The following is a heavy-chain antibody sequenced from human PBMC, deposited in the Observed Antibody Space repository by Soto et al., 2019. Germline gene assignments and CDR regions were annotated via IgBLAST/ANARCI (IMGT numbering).Heavy chain of an antibody. V-gene: IGHV3-30*18. CDR1: GFTFSSYG. Sequence: PGGSLRLSCAASGFTFSSYGMHWVRQAPGKGLEWVAVISYDGSNKYYADSVKGRFTISRDNSKNTLYLQMNSLRAEDTAVYYCANGLGDYGAPMEGHDYWGQGTLVTVSS. CDR2: ISYDGSNK. J-gene: IGHJ4*02. CDR3: ANGLGDYGAPMEGHDY. D-gene: IGHD4-17*01.